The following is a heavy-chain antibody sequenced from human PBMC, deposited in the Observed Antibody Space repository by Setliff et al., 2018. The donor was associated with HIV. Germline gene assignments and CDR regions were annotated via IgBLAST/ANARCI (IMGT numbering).Heavy chain of an antibody. CDR3: ARGGSYRFWSGYRYYYYMDL. D-gene: IGHD3-3*01. J-gene: IGHJ6*03. CDR1: GGSISSSSYY. CDR2: IYYSGST. Sequence: SETLSLTCTVSGGSISSSSYYWSWIRQPAGKGLEWIGSIYYSGSTYYNPSLKSRVTISVDTSKNQFSLKLSSATAADTAVYYCARGGSYRFWSGYRYYYYMDLWGKGTTVTVSS. V-gene: IGHV4-39*01.